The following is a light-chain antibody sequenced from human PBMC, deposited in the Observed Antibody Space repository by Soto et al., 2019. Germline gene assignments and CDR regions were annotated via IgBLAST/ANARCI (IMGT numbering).Light chain of an antibody. J-gene: IGLJ3*02. V-gene: IGLV2-14*01. CDR2: EAF. CDR3: SSFTSTNTWV. CDR1: SSDVGGHDY. Sequence: QSGLTQVASVSGSPGQSITISCTATSSDVGGHDYVSWYLQHPGKAPKLLIYEAFNRPSGVSDRFSGSKSGSTASLTISGLQAEDEGDYYCSSFTSTNTWVFGGGTKVTVL.